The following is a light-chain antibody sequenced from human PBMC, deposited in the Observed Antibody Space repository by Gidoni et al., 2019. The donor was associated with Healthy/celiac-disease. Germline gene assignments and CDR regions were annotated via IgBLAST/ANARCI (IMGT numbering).Light chain of an antibody. CDR3: QAWDSSTAV. Sequence: SYELTQPPSVSVSPGQTASITCSGDKLGDKYACWYQQKPGQSPVLVIYQDSKRPSGIPERFSGSNSGNTATLTISGTQAMDCKADYYCQAWDSSTAVFGGGTKLTVL. V-gene: IGLV3-1*01. CDR1: KLGDKY. CDR2: QDS. J-gene: IGLJ2*01.